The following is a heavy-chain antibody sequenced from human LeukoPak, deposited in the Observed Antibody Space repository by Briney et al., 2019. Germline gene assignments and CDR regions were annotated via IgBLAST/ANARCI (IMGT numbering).Heavy chain of an antibody. V-gene: IGHV4-59*01. Sequence: SETLSLTCAVSGGSISSFYWSWIRQPPGKGLEWIAYLYSTGGRTNYNPSLKSRVTISVDQSKNHFSLKMNSVTTADTAVYYCARHLAAATSAFDYWGRGALVTVSS. CDR2: LYSTGGRT. CDR1: GGSISSFY. CDR3: ARHLAAATSAFDY. D-gene: IGHD6-13*01. J-gene: IGHJ4*02.